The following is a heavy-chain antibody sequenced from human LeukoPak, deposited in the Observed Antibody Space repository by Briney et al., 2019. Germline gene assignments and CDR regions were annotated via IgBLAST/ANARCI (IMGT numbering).Heavy chain of an antibody. CDR2: IYHSGST. Sequence: SQTLSLTCAVSGGSISSGGYSWSWIRQPPGKGLEWIGYIYHSGSTYYNPSLKSRVTISVDTSKNQFSLKLTSVTAADTAVYYCAILTNGYGYFDYWGQGTLVTVSS. CDR3: AILTNGYGYFDY. V-gene: IGHV4-30-2*01. CDR1: GGSISSGGYS. D-gene: IGHD5-18*01. J-gene: IGHJ4*02.